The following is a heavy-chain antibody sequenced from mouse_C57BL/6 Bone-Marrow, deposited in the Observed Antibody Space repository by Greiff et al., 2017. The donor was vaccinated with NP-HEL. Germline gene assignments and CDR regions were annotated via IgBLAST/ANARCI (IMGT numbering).Heavy chain of an antibody. CDR3: ARGEYGRTWFAY. CDR2: INPNNGGT. J-gene: IGHJ3*01. D-gene: IGHD2-10*02. CDR1: GYTFTDYN. Sequence: EVKLQESGPELVKPGASVKIPCKASGYTFTDYNMDWVKQSHGKSLEWIGDINPNNGGTIYNQKFKGKATLTVDKSSSTAYMELRSLTSEDTAVYYCARGEYGRTWFAYWGQGTLVTVSA. V-gene: IGHV1-18*01.